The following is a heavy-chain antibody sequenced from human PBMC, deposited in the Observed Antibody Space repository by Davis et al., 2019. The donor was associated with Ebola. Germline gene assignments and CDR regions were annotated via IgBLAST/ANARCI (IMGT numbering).Heavy chain of an antibody. J-gene: IGHJ4*02. Sequence: ASVKVSCKASGYTFTSYDINWVRQATGQGLEWMGWMNPSSGNTGYAQKFQGRVTITRNTSISTAYMELSSLRSEDTAVYYCAILHDYGDYFDYWGQGTLVTVSS. V-gene: IGHV1-8*03. CDR1: GYTFTSYD. CDR3: AILHDYGDYFDY. D-gene: IGHD4-17*01. CDR2: MNPSSGNT.